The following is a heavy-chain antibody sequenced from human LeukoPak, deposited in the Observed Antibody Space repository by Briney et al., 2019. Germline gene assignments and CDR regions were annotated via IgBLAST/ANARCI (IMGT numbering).Heavy chain of an antibody. Sequence: PGGSLRLSCAASEFTVSSNYMTWVRQAPGKGLEWVSVIYNGVGHNGGRTYYADSVKGRFTISRDNSKNTLYLQMNSLRSEDTAVYYCARGNAYCSGTSCDYYYMDVWGKGTTVTVSS. CDR1: EFTVSSNY. CDR3: ARGNAYCSGTSCDYYYMDV. CDR2: IYNGVGHNGGRT. D-gene: IGHD2-2*01. V-gene: IGHV3-66*02. J-gene: IGHJ6*03.